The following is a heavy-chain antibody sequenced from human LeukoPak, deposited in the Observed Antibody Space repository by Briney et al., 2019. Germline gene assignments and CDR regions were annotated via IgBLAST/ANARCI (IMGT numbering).Heavy chain of an antibody. CDR2: INPNSGGT. D-gene: IGHD3-22*01. J-gene: IGHJ4*02. V-gene: IGHV1-2*02. Sequence: ASVKVSCKASGYTFTGYCMHWVRQAPGQGLERMGWINPNSGGTNYAQKFQGRVTMTRDTSISTAYMELSRLRSDDTAVYYCARGGQYVLHYDSSGYPPRGHWGQGTLVTVSS. CDR3: ARGGQYVLHYDSSGYPPRGH. CDR1: GYTFTGYC.